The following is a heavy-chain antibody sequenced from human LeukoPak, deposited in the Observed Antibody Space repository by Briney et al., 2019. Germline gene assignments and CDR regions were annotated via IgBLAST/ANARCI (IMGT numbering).Heavy chain of an antibody. CDR1: GFTFDDYA. D-gene: IGHD3-10*01. Sequence: RAGGSLRLSCAASGFTFDDYAMHWVRQAPGEGLEWVSGISWNSGSIGYADSVKGRFTISRDNAKNSLYLQMNSLRAEDTALYYCAKDMGRYYYGSGSYRYYYGMGVWGQGTTVTVSS. CDR3: AKDMGRYYYGSGSYRYYYGMGV. J-gene: IGHJ6*02. V-gene: IGHV3-9*01. CDR2: ISWNSGSI.